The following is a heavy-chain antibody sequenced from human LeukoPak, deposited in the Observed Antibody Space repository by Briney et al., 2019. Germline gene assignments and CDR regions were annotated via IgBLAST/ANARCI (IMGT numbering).Heavy chain of an antibody. V-gene: IGHV3-30*18. D-gene: IGHD6-19*01. Sequence: GGSLRLSCAASGFTFSSYGMHWVRQAPGKGLEWVAVISYDGSNKYYADSVKGRFTISRDNSKNTLYLQMNSLRAEDTAVYYCAKDGIAVADYWGQGTLVTVSS. J-gene: IGHJ4*02. CDR3: AKDGIAVADY. CDR2: ISYDGSNK. CDR1: GFTFSSYG.